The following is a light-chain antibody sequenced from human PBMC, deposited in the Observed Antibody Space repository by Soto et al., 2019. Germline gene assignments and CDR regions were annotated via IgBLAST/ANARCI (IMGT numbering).Light chain of an antibody. Sequence: EIVFTQSPATLSFSPGERATPSCRASQSVSSYLAWYQQKPGQAPRLLIYDASNRATGIPARFSGSGSGTDFTLTISSLEPEDFAVYYCQQRSNWPLLTFGQGTRLEIK. CDR1: QSVSSY. CDR3: QQRSNWPLLT. CDR2: DAS. V-gene: IGKV3-11*01. J-gene: IGKJ5*01.